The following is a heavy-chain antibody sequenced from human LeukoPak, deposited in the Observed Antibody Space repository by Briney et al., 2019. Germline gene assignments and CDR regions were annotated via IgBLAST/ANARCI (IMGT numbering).Heavy chain of an antibody. D-gene: IGHD2-15*01. CDR3: AKDRDIVVVVAATPFDY. CDR1: GFTFSSYW. J-gene: IGHJ4*02. V-gene: IGHV3-7*03. CDR2: KKQDRSEK. Sequence: GGSLRLSCVASGFTFSSYWINWVRRAPGKGLEWVGNKKQDRSEKYYVDSVKGRFTISRDNSKNTLYLQMNSLRAEDTAVYYCAKDRDIVVVVAATPFDYWGQGTLVTVSS.